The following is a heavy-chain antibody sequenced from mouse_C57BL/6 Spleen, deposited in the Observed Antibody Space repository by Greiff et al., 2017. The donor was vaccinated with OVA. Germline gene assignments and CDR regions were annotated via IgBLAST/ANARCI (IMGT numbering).Heavy chain of an antibody. Sequence: VQLQQPGAELVRPGSSVKLSCKASGYTFTSYWMHWVKQRPIQGLEWIGNIDPSDSETHSNQKFKDKATLTVDKSSSTAYMQLSSLTSEDSAVYYSARRGYYGRYIDYWGQGTTLTVSS. CDR3: ARRGYYGRYIDY. CDR2: IDPSDSET. CDR1: GYTFTSYW. J-gene: IGHJ2*01. D-gene: IGHD1-1*01. V-gene: IGHV1-52*01.